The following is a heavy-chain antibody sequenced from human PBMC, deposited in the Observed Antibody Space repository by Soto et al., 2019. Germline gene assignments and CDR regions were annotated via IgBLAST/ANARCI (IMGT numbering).Heavy chain of an antibody. D-gene: IGHD3-3*01. CDR2: VYRTGLP. Sequence: QVQLQESGPGLVTPSETLSITCRVSGASVSSETHFWTWIRQPPGKGLEWIGYVYRTGLPNSNPALTSRVTVSADRSKNQFSLTLRSVTAADTAVYYCVREDMSGTYYFDYWGPGIQVTVSS. CDR3: VREDMSGTYYFDY. J-gene: IGHJ4*02. V-gene: IGHV4-61*01. CDR1: GASVSSETHF.